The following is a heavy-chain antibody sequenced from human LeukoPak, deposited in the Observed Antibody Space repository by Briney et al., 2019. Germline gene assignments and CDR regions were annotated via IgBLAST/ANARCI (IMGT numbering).Heavy chain of an antibody. Sequence: SETLSLTCTVSGGSISSYYWSWIRQPAGKGLEWIGRIYTSGSTNYNPSLKSRVTMSVDTSKNQFSLKLSSVTAADTAAYYCARGQYYYDSSGTNLFDYWGQGTLVTVSS. J-gene: IGHJ4*02. CDR2: IYTSGST. D-gene: IGHD3-22*01. CDR3: ARGQYYYDSSGTNLFDY. CDR1: GGSISSYY. V-gene: IGHV4-4*07.